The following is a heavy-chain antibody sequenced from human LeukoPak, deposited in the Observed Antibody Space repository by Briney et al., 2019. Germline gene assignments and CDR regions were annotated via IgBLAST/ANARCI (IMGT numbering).Heavy chain of an antibody. CDR1: GGSFSGYY. V-gene: IGHV4-34*01. CDR3: ARGYYDSSGYQYFDY. CDR2: INHSGST. J-gene: IGHJ4*02. Sequence: SETLSLTCAVYGGSFSGYYWSWIRQPPGKGLEWIGEINHSGSTNYNPSLKSRVTISVDTSKNQFSLKLSSVTAADTAVYYCARGYYDSSGYQYFDYWGQGTLVTVSS. D-gene: IGHD3-22*01.